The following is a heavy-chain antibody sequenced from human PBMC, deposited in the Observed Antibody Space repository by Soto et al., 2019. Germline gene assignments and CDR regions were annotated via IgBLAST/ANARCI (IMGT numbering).Heavy chain of an antibody. D-gene: IGHD1-26*01. Sequence: PXETLSLTCTVSGCSISSYYWSWIRQPPGKGLEWIGYIYYSGSTNYNPSLKSRVTISVDTSKNQFSLKLSSVTAADTAVYYCAKARSSTTFDYWGQGTLVTVSS. V-gene: IGHV4-59*01. CDR2: IYYSGST. CDR3: AKARSSTTFDY. J-gene: IGHJ4*02. CDR1: GCSISSYY.